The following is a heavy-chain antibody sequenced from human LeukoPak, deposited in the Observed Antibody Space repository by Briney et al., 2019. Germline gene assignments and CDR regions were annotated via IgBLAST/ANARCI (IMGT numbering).Heavy chain of an antibody. J-gene: IGHJ5*02. CDR2: IYHSGST. CDR1: GGSISSSNW. CDR3: ARGRRGVRFDP. D-gene: IGHD1-14*01. Sequence: KPSETLSLTCAVSGGSISSSNWWSWVRQPPGKGLEWIGEIYHSGSTNYNPSLKSRVTISVDTSKNQFSLKLSSVTAADTAVYYCARGRRGVRFDPWGQGTLVTVSS. V-gene: IGHV4-4*02.